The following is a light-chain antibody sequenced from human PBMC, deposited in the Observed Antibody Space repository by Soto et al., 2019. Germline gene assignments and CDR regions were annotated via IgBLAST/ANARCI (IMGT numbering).Light chain of an antibody. V-gene: IGLV1-44*01. CDR3: AAWDDSLNGYV. CDR1: SSNIVSNT. Sequence: QSVLTQPPSASGTPGQRVTISCSGGSSNIVSNTVNWYQQLPGTAPKLLIYSNNQRPSGVPDRFSGSKSVTSASLAISGLQSEDETDYYCAAWDDSLNGYVFGTGTKLTVL. J-gene: IGLJ1*01. CDR2: SNN.